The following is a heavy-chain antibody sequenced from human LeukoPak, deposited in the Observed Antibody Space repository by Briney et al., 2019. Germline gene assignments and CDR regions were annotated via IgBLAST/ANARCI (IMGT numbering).Heavy chain of an antibody. J-gene: IGHJ4*02. Sequence: NTSETLSITCTVSGGSISSYYWSWIRQPPGKGLEWIGYIYYSGSTNYNPSLKSRVTISVDTSKNQFSLKLSSVTAADTAVYYCARGRRPYYFDYWGQGTLVTVSS. CDR1: GGSISSYY. CDR3: ARGRRPYYFDY. V-gene: IGHV4-59*08. CDR2: IYYSGST.